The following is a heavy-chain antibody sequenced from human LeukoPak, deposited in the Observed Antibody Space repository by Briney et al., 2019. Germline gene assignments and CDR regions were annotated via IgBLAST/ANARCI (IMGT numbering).Heavy chain of an antibody. V-gene: IGHV1-69*06. Sequence: SVKVSCKASGGTFSSYAISWVRQAPGQGLEWMGGIIPIFGTANYAQKFQGRVTITADKSTSTAYMELSSLRSEDTAMYYCARFQGYCSSATCYRWFNFWGQGTLVTVSS. CDR3: ARFQGYCSSATCYRWFNF. CDR1: GGTFSSYA. J-gene: IGHJ4*02. CDR2: IIPIFGTA. D-gene: IGHD2-2*01.